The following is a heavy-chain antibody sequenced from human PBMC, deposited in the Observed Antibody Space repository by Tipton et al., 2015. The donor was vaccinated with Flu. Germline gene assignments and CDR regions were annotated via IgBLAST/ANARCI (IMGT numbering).Heavy chain of an antibody. CDR3: ARVAYGTGSYGY. V-gene: IGHV3-21*06. CDR1: GFTFRTYS. D-gene: IGHD3-10*01. J-gene: IGHJ4*02. Sequence: SLRLSCVASGFTFRTYSMNWVRQAPGKGPEWVSTINTISSDVYYADSVKGRFTISRDNAQNSVYLQMNSLRADDTAVYYCARVAYGTGSYGYWGRGTLVTVSS. CDR2: INTISSDV.